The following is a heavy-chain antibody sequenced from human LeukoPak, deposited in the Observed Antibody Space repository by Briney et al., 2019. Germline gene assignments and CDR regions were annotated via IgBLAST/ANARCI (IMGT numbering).Heavy chain of an antibody. CDR1: GFTFSDYY. J-gene: IGHJ4*02. V-gene: IGHV3-53*01. CDR3: ASGYSSGWTRFNYFDY. D-gene: IGHD6-19*01. CDR2: IYSGGST. Sequence: GGSLRLSCAASGFTFSDYYMSWVRQAPGKGLEWVSVIYSGGSTYYADSVKGRFTISRDNSKNTLYLQMNSLRAEDTAVYYCASGYSSGWTRFNYFDYWGQGTLVTVSS.